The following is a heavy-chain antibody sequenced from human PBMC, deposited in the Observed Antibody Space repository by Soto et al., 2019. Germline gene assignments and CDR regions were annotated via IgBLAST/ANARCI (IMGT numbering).Heavy chain of an antibody. CDR2: LSDSGGST. D-gene: IGHD6-13*01. V-gene: IGHV3-23*01. CDR3: AKVSSSWYAGFFDI. Sequence: EVQLLESGGGLVQPGGSLRLSCTASGFTFSSHAMTWVRQAPGKGLEWVSGLSDSGGSTYYADSVKGRFTISRDNSMNTLYLQMNTRRAEDTAVYYCAKVSSSWYAGFFDIWGQGTLVTVSS. CDR1: GFTFSSHA. J-gene: IGHJ4*02.